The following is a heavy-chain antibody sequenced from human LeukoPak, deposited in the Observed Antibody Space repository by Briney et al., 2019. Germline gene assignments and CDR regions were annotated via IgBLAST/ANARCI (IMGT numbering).Heavy chain of an antibody. CDR2: IYYSGST. CDR1: GGSISSYY. Sequence: NSSETLSLTCTVSGGSISSYYWSWIRQPPGKGPEWIGYIYYSGSTNYNPSLKSRVTISVDTSKNQFSLKLSSVTAADTAVYYCARRGGNWFDPWGQGTLVTVSS. D-gene: IGHD6-25*01. V-gene: IGHV4-59*08. J-gene: IGHJ5*02. CDR3: ARRGGNWFDP.